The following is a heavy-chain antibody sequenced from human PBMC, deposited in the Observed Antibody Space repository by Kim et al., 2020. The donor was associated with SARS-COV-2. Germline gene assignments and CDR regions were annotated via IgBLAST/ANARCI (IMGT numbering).Heavy chain of an antibody. CDR3: AKDRGVVVTAMRAYNWFDP. CDR1: GFTLSSYA. V-gene: IGHV3-23*01. Sequence: GGSLRLSCAASGFTLSSYAMSWVRQAPGKGLEWVSAISGSGGSTYYADSVKGRFTISRDNSKNTLYLQMNSLRAEDTAVYYCAKDRGVVVTAMRAYNWFDPWGQGTLVTVSS. D-gene: IGHD2-21*02. J-gene: IGHJ5*02. CDR2: ISGSGGST.